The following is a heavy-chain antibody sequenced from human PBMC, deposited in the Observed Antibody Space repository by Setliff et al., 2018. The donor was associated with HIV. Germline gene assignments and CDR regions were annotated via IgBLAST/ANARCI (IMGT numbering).Heavy chain of an antibody. CDR2: IHYSGST. CDR3: ARNSKNWNYPVEYYDYYMDV. CDR1: GGSISSFY. V-gene: IGHV4-59*06. Sequence: PSETLSLTCTVSGGSISSFYWSWIRQHPGKGLEWIGYIHYSGSTYFNPSLKSRVTISLDTSKNQFSLKVSSMTAADTAVYYCARNSKNWNYPVEYYDYYMDVWGTGTTVTVSS. D-gene: IGHD1-7*01. J-gene: IGHJ6*03.